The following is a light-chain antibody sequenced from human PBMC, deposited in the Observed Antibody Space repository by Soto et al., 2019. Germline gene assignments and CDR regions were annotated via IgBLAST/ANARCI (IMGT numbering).Light chain of an antibody. CDR2: DVS. V-gene: IGLV2-14*03. J-gene: IGLJ1*01. Sequence: QSVLTQPASVSGSPGRSITISCTGTSSDVGGYNYVSWYQQHPGKAPKLMIYDVSNRPSGVSYRFSGSKSGNTASLTISGLQAEDEADYYCSSYTSSSLHVFGTGTKVTVL. CDR3: SSYTSSSLHV. CDR1: SSDVGGYNY.